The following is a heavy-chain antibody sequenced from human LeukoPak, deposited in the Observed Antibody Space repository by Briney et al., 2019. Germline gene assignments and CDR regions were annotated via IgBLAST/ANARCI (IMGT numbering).Heavy chain of an antibody. CDR2: IIPIFGTA. CDR1: GYTFTSYA. J-gene: IGHJ4*02. CDR3: ARAGIAARPVYSR. Sequence: ASVKVSCKASGYTFTSYAISWVRQAPGQGLEWMGGIIPIFGTANYAQKFQGRVTITTDESTSTAYMELSSLRSEDTAVYYCARAGIAARPVYSRWGQGTLVTVSS. V-gene: IGHV1-69*05. D-gene: IGHD6-6*01.